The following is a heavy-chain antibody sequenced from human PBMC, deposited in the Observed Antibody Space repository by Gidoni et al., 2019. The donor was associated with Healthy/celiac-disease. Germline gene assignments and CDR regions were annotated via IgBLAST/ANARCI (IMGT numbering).Heavy chain of an antibody. CDR3: AHGNSSGAYSDY. J-gene: IGHJ4*02. D-gene: IGHD3-22*01. CDR1: AFSLSPSGVG. Sequence: QLTLKESVPTLVLPPQTLPLACTSSAFSLSPSGVGVGWIRQPPGKALEWLALSYWDDDKRYSPSLKSRLTITKDTSKNQVVLTMTNMDPVDTATYYCAHGNSSGAYSDYWGQGTLVTVSS. CDR2: SYWDDDK. V-gene: IGHV2-5*02.